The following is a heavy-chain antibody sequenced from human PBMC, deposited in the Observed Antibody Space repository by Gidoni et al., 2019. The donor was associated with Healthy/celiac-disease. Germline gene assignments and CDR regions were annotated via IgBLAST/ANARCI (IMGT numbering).Heavy chain of an antibody. CDR2: IYHSGST. V-gene: IGHV4-4*02. J-gene: IGHJ3*02. Sequence: QVQLQESGPGLVNPSGTLSLTCAVSGGSIRSSNWCSWVRQPPGKGLEWIGEIYHSGSTNYNPSLKSRVTISVDKSKNQFSLKLSSVTAADTAVYYCARDLPYGDYGMNAFDIWGQGTMVTVSS. D-gene: IGHD4-17*01. CDR1: GGSIRSSNW. CDR3: ARDLPYGDYGMNAFDI.